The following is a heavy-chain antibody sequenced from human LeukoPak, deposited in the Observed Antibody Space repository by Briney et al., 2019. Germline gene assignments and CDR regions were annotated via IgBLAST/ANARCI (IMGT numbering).Heavy chain of an antibody. J-gene: IGHJ5*02. CDR2: IIPILGIA. V-gene: IGHV1-69*04. Sequence: GASVKVSCKASGGTFSSYAISWVRQAPGQGLEWMGRIIPILGIANYAQKFQGRVTITADKSTSTAYMELSSLRSEDTAVYYCARVPMTTVTTDAWFDPWGQGTLVTVSS. D-gene: IGHD4-17*01. CDR1: GGTFSSYA. CDR3: ARVPMTTVTTDAWFDP.